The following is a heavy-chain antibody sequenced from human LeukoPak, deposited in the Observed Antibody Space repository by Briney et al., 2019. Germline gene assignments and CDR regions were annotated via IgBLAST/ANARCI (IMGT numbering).Heavy chain of an antibody. J-gene: IGHJ4*02. Sequence: GGSLRLSCAASGFTFSSYAMSWVRQAPGKGLEWVSAVSGSGGSTYYADSVRGRFTISRDNSKNTLYLQMNSLRAEDTAVYYCAKSYGDYVFDYWGQGTLVTVSS. CDR3: AKSYGDYVFDY. D-gene: IGHD4-17*01. CDR1: GFTFSSYA. V-gene: IGHV3-23*01. CDR2: VSGSGGST.